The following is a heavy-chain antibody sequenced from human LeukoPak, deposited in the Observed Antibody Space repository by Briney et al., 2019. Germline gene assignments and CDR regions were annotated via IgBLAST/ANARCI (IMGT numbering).Heavy chain of an antibody. CDR1: GGTFSSYA. D-gene: IGHD1-26*01. CDR2: IIPILGIA. CDR3: ARDYPGGSYGNY. V-gene: IGHV1-69*04. J-gene: IGHJ4*02. Sequence: ASVKVSCKASGGTFSSYAISWVRQAPGQGLEWMGRIIPILGIANYAQKFQGRVMITTDKSTSTAYMELSSLRSEDTAVYYCARDYPGGSYGNYWGQGTLVTVSS.